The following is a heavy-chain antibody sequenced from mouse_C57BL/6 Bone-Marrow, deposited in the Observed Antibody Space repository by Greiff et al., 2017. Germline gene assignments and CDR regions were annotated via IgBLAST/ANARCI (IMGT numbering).Heavy chain of an antibody. V-gene: IGHV1-81*01. D-gene: IGHD2-4*01. J-gene: IGHJ3*01. CDR2: IYPRSGNT. CDR1: GYTFTSYG. Sequence: VQLQQSGAELARPGASVKLSCKASGYTFTSYGISWVKQRPGQGLEWIGEIYPRSGNTYYNEKFKGKATLTADKSSSTAYMELRSLTSEDSAVYFCAREDYDYDWFAYWGQGTLVTVSA. CDR3: AREDYDYDWFAY.